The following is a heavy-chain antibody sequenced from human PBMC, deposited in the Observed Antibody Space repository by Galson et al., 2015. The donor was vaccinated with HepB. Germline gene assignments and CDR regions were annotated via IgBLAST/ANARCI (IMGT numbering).Heavy chain of an antibody. J-gene: IGHJ4*02. CDR2: INPDGSST. CDR1: GFTFSHSW. D-gene: IGHD7-27*01. Sequence: SLRLSCAASGFTFSHSWMHWVRQSPGKGLVWVSRINPDGSSTSYADSVKGRFTISRDNARNTLHLRLNSPTDEDTALYFCVSTNWGAPYYWGQGTLVTVSS. CDR3: VSTNWGAPYY. V-gene: IGHV3-74*01.